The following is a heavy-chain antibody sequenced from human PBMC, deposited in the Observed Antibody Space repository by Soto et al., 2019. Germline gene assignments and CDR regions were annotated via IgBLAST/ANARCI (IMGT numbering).Heavy chain of an antibody. CDR3: ARDSPSPYYYDSSGYGIFDY. CDR1: GYTFTSYG. Sequence: ASVKVSCKASGYTFTSYGISWVRQAPGQGLEWMGWISAYNGNTNYAQKLQGRVTMTTDTSTSTAYMELRSLRSDDTAVYYCARDSPSPYYYDSSGYGIFDYWGQGTLVTVSS. J-gene: IGHJ4*02. D-gene: IGHD3-22*01. CDR2: ISAYNGNT. V-gene: IGHV1-18*04.